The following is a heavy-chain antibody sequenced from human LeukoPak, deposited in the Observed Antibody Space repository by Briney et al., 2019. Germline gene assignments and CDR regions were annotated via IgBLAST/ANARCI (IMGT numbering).Heavy chain of an antibody. D-gene: IGHD3-3*01. CDR1: GGSISSYY. V-gene: IGHV4-59*08. CDR3: ARHFWSGYSPVGY. J-gene: IGHJ4*02. CDR2: IYYSGST. Sequence: SETLSLTCTVSGGSISSYYWTWIRQPPGKGLEWLGYIYYSGSTNYNPSLKSRVTISVDTSKNQFSLKLSSVTAADTAVYYCARHFWSGYSPVGYWGQGTLVTVSS.